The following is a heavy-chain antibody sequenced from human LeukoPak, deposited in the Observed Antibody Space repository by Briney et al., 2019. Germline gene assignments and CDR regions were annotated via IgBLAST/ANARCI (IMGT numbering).Heavy chain of an antibody. CDR2: ISGSGGNT. Sequence: GGSLRLSCAASGFTFSNYAMSWVRQAPGEGLEWVSAISGSGGNTYYADSVNGRFTISRDNAQNTFFLQMNSLRADDTAIYYCAKCLTSTGTCYFDYWGQGTLVTVSS. D-gene: IGHD1-1*01. CDR3: AKCLTSTGTCYFDY. J-gene: IGHJ4*02. V-gene: IGHV3-23*01. CDR1: GFTFSNYA.